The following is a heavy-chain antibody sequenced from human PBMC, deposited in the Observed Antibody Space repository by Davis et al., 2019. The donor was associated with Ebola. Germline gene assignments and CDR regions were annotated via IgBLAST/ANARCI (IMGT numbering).Heavy chain of an antibody. CDR3: ARELVPTTITHYYGIDV. CDR1: GGAISRFY. D-gene: IGHD4/OR15-4a*01. V-gene: IGHV4-4*07. J-gene: IGHJ6*02. CDR2: IYTSGST. Sequence: PSETLSLTCTVSGGAISRFYWSWIRQSAGKGLEWVGRIYTSGSTNYNPSLRSRVTMSVDTSKNKFFLKLRSVTAADTAVYYCARELVPTTITHYYGIDVWGQGTTVTVSS.